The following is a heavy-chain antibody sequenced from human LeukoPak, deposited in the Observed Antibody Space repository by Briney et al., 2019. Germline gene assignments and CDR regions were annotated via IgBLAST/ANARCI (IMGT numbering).Heavy chain of an antibody. Sequence: ASVKVSCTASGGAFSTYSISWVRQAPGEGLELMGGIIPIFGTTNYPQKFQDRVTITADESTNTAYMELRSLRSDDTAVYYCARVIVVPAALGTENWFDPWGQGTLVTVSS. CDR3: ARVIVVPAALGTENWFDP. V-gene: IGHV1-69*13. J-gene: IGHJ5*02. CDR1: GGAFSTYS. CDR2: IIPIFGTT. D-gene: IGHD2-2*01.